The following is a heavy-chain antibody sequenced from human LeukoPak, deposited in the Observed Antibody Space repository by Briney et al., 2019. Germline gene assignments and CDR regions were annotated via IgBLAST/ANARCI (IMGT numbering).Heavy chain of an antibody. V-gene: IGHV4-39*01. Sequence: SETLSLTCAVSSGSITNNIYFWGWIRQPPGKGLEWIGTIFQGQDTYYSPSLRGRVTISKDPSKSQFSLDLTSVTAADTAVYYCAAHSWNHGESYWGQGTRVAVSS. CDR3: AAHSWNHGESY. J-gene: IGHJ4*02. CDR1: SGSITNNIYF. D-gene: IGHD1-14*01. CDR2: IFQGQDT.